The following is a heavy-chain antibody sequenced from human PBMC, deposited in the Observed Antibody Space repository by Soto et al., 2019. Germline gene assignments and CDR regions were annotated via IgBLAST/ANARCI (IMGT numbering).Heavy chain of an antibody. J-gene: IGHJ4*02. CDR1: GGSISSGGYY. CDR3: ARAYNWNYDNRYYFDY. Sequence: SETLSLICTVSGGSISSGGYYWSWICQHPGKGLEWIGYIYYSGSTYYNPSLKSRVTISVDTSKNQFSLKLSSVTAADTAVYYCARAYNWNYDNRYYFDYWGQGTLVTVSS. D-gene: IGHD1-7*01. CDR2: IYYSGST. V-gene: IGHV4-31*03.